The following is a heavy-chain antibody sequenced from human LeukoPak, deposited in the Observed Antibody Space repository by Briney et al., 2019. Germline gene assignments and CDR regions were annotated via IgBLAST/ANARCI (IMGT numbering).Heavy chain of an antibody. CDR1: GGSISNYY. CDR3: ARPSGSYYGFSVFDI. CDR2: IYYSGRT. Sequence: PSETLSLICTVSGGSISNYYWSWIRQPPGKGLEWIGYIYYSGRTNYNPSLKSRVTISVDTSNNQFSLKLTSVTAAYTAVYYCARPSGSYYGFSVFDIWGQGTMVTVSS. V-gene: IGHV4-59*08. D-gene: IGHD1-26*01. J-gene: IGHJ3*02.